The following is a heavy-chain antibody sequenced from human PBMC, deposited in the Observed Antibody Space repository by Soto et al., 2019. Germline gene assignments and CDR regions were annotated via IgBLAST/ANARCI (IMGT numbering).Heavy chain of an antibody. CDR1: GYTFTRYN. Sequence: GASVKVSCKASGYTFTRYNINWVRQDPGQRLEWMGWINPDNGNTKSSQKFQDRVIITRDTSASTAYMDLSSLRSEDTAVYYCARGIATGQLDPWGQGALVTVSS. V-gene: IGHV1-3*01. CDR2: INPDNGNT. CDR3: ARGIATGQLDP. D-gene: IGHD2-15*01. J-gene: IGHJ5*02.